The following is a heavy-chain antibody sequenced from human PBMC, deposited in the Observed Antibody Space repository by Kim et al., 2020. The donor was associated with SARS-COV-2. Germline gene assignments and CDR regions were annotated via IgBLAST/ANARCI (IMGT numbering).Heavy chain of an antibody. CDR3: ARAAISSWADDAFDI. CDR2: IKQDGSEK. J-gene: IGHJ3*02. CDR1: GFTFSSYW. D-gene: IGHD2-2*02. V-gene: IGHV3-7*01. Sequence: GGSLRLSCAASGFTFSSYWMSWVRQAPGKGLEWVANIKQDGSEKYCVDSVKSRFTISRDNAKNSLYLQMNSLRAEDTAVYYCARAAISSWADDAFDIWGQGTMVTVSS.